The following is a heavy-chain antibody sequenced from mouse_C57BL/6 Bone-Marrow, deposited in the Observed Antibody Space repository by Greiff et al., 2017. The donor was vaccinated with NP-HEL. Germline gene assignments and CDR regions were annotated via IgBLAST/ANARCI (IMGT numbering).Heavy chain of an antibody. V-gene: IGHV5-6*02. CDR1: GFTFSSYG. CDR3: ARRNYNYAMDY. D-gene: IGHD2-1*01. Sequence: EVNVVESGGDLVKPGGSLKLSCAASGFTFSSYGMSWVRQTPDKRLEWVATISSGGSYTYYPDSVKGRFTISRDNAKNTLYLQMSSLKSEDTAMYYCARRNYNYAMDYWGQGTSVTVSS. CDR2: ISSGGSYT. J-gene: IGHJ4*01.